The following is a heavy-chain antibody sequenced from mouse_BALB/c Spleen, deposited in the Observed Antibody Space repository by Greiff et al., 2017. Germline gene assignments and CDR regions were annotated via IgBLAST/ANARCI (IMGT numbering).Heavy chain of an antibody. CDR3: ARPDSSGYWNYAMDY. Sequence: VQLQQSGAELVKPGASVKLSCTASGFNIKDTYMHWVKQRPEQGLEWIGRIDPANGNTKYDPKFQGKATITADTSSNTAYLQLSSLTSEDTAVYYCARPDSSGYWNYAMDYWGQGTSVTVSS. D-gene: IGHD3-2*01. CDR2: IDPANGNT. V-gene: IGHV14-3*02. CDR1: GFNIKDTY. J-gene: IGHJ4*01.